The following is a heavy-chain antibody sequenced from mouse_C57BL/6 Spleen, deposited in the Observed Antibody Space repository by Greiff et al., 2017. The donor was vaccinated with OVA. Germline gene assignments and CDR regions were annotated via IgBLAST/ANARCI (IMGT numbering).Heavy chain of an antibody. D-gene: IGHD2-4*01. V-gene: IGHV3-6*01. CDR3: ASYDYDGFDY. Sequence: EVKLEESGPGLVKPSQSLSLTCSVTGYSITSGYYWNWIRQFPGNKLEWMGYISYDGSNNYNPSLKNRISITRDTSKNQFFLKLNSVTTEDTATYYCASYDYDGFDYWGQGTTRTVSS. J-gene: IGHJ2*01. CDR2: ISYDGSN. CDR1: GYSITSGYY.